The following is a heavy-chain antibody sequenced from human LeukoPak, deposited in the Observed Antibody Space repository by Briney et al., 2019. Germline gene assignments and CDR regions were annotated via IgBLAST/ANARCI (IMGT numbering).Heavy chain of an antibody. V-gene: IGHV4-59*01. D-gene: IGHD3-22*01. CDR2: IYYSGST. J-gene: IGHJ4*02. CDR1: GFTFSSYS. CDR3: ARVGGYYDSSGYLPHFDY. Sequence: GSLRLSCAASGFTFSSYSMNWVRQAPGKGLEWTGYIYYSGSTNYNPSLKSRVTISVDTSKNQFSLKLSSVTAADTAVYYCARVGGYYDSSGYLPHFDYWGQGTLVTVSS.